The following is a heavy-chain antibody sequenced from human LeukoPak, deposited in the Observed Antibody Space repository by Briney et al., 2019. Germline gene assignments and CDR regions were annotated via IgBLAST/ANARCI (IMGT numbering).Heavy chain of an antibody. J-gene: IGHJ4*01. CDR3: ARWFSSSTGDRFDS. Sequence: SQTLSLTCSVSGGSIRSGSYYWTWIRQPAGKGLELIGRIYTSGTTHYNPSLKSRVTVTVDTSKNQFSLKLTFVTAADTAVYYCARWFSSSTGDRFDSWGHGTLVTVSS. V-gene: IGHV4-61*02. CDR1: GGSIRSGSYY. D-gene: IGHD6-19*01. CDR2: IYTSGTT.